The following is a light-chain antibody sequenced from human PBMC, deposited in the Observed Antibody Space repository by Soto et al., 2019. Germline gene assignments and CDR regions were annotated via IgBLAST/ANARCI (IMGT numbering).Light chain of an antibody. CDR3: QQLNKYPLS. V-gene: IGKV1-9*01. Sequence: DIQLTQSPSFLSASVGDRVTITCRASQDISNYLAWYQQQPGKAPKLLIYAASTLQTGVPSRFSGSGSGTELTLTISSLQPEDFATYYCQQLNKYPLSFGPGTKVEIK. CDR1: QDISNY. J-gene: IGKJ3*01. CDR2: AAS.